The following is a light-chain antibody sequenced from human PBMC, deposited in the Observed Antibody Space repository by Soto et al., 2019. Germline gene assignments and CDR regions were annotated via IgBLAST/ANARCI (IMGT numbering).Light chain of an antibody. CDR3: QPLNSYVFA. CDR1: QDVSRY. V-gene: IGKV1-9*01. Sequence: DIQLTQSPYFLAASVGDRVTITCRASQDVSRYLAWYQQKPGKAPNLLIYAASTLRSGVPSRVSGSGSETEFTLTISSLQPEDFATYYCQPLNSYVFAFGPGTKVDIK. CDR2: AAS. J-gene: IGKJ3*01.